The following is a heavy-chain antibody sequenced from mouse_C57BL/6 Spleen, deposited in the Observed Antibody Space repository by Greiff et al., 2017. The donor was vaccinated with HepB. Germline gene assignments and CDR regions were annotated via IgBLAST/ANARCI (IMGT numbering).Heavy chain of an antibody. J-gene: IGHJ4*01. CDR2: INPGSGGT. CDR3: ARVYGSSYAMDY. CDR1: GYAFTNYL. Sequence: VKLQESGAELVRPGTSVKVSCKASGYAFTNYLIEWVKQRPGQGLEWIGVINPGSGGTNYNEKFKGKATLTADKSSSTAYMQLSSLTSEDSAVYFCARVYGSSYAMDYWGQGTSVTVSS. V-gene: IGHV1-54*01. D-gene: IGHD1-1*01.